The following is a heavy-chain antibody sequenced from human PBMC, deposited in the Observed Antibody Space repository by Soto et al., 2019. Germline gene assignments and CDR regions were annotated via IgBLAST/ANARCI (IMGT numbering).Heavy chain of an antibody. CDR3: AKVRDYYFDSGTYNWFDP. V-gene: IGHV3-30-3*01. CDR1: GFTFSSYA. J-gene: IGHJ5*02. Sequence: GGSLRLSCAASGFTFSSYAMHWVRQAPGKGLEWVAVISYDGSNKYYADSVKGRFTISRDNSRNTLYLQINSLRAEDTGDYYCAKVRDYYFDSGTYNWFDPWGHGTLVTVSS. CDR2: ISYDGSNK. D-gene: IGHD3-22*01.